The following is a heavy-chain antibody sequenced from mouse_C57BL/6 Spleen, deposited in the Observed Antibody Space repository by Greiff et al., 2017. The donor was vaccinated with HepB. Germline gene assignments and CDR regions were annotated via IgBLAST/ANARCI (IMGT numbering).Heavy chain of an antibody. D-gene: IGHD2-1*01. V-gene: IGHV1-54*01. CDR1: GYAFTNYL. CDR2: INPGSGGT. Sequence: VQLQESGAELVRPGTSVKVSCKASGYAFTNYLIEWVKQRPGQGLEWIGVINPGSGGTNYNEKFKGKATLTADKSSSTAYMQLSSLTSEDSAVYFCARNLYYGNYFDYWGQGTTLTVSS. CDR3: ARNLYYGNYFDY. J-gene: IGHJ2*01.